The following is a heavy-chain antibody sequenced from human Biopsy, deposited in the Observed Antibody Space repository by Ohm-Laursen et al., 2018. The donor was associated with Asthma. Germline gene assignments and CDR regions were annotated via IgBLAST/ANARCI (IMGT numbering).Heavy chain of an antibody. J-gene: IGHJ4*02. Sequence: SQTLSLTCSVSGDSFTYPGYYWSWVRQLPGRGLEWIGYIHYSGSAYYNPSLKSRVTISVDTSKNQFSLKLRSVTAADAAVYYCARGISRVTGLFDHFDSWGQGTLATVSS. CDR2: IHYSGSA. V-gene: IGHV4-31*03. CDR1: GDSFTYPGYY. CDR3: ARGISRVTGLFDHFDS. D-gene: IGHD2-21*02.